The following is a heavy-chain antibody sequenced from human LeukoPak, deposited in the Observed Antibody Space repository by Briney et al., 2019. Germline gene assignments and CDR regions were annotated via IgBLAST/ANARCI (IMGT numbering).Heavy chain of an antibody. D-gene: IGHD3-3*01. V-gene: IGHV3-30-3*01. CDR2: ISYDGSNK. J-gene: IGHJ4*02. CDR3: AREGFFIGNFFDY. CDR1: GFTFSSYA. Sequence: GGSLRLSCAASGFTFSSYAMHWVRQAPGKGLEWVAVISYDGSNKYYADSVKGRFTISRDNSKNTLYLQMNSLRAEDTAVYYCAREGFFIGNFFDYWGQGTLVTVSS.